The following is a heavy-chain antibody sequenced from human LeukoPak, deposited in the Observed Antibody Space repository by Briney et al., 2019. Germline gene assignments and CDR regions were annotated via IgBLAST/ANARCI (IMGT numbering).Heavy chain of an antibody. D-gene: IGHD3-10*02. V-gene: IGHV4-38-2*02. J-gene: IGHJ4*02. Sequence: SETLSLTCTVSGSSITSTYYWAWFRQPPGKGLEWIATVFQLQTVRTFNNPSLESRVTMSLDTSQNQFSLNLTSVTAADTALYFCTRVLNVPKLIDSWGRGALVAASS. CDR1: GSSITSTYY. CDR3: TRVLNVPKLIDS. CDR2: VFQLQTVRT.